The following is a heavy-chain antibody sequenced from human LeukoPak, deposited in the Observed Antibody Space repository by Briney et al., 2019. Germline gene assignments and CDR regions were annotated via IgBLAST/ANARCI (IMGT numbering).Heavy chain of an antibody. V-gene: IGHV4-39*07. CDR3: ARSGLTDYDILTGYYTNYYFDY. D-gene: IGHD3-9*01. CDR1: GGSISGSSYY. Sequence: SETLSLTCTVSGGSISGSSYYWGWIRQPPGKGLEWIGSIYYSGSTYYNPSLKSRVTISVDTSKNQFSLKLSSVTAADTAVYYCARSGLTDYDILTGYYTNYYFDYWGQGTLVTVSS. J-gene: IGHJ4*02. CDR2: IYYSGST.